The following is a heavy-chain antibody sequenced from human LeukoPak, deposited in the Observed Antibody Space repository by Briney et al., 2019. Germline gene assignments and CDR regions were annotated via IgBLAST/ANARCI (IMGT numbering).Heavy chain of an antibody. CDR2: IHNGGST. CDR1: GGPFSGYF. D-gene: IGHD3-10*01. J-gene: IGHJ4*02. CDR3: ARRYSYNLGSFPFDF. Sequence: SETLSLTCAVSGGPFSGYFWSWVRQSSGKELEWIGEIHNGGSTNYNPSLNSRVTISEHTSKNQFYLNLSSVTAAHTAVYSCARRYSYNLGSFPFDFWGQGTLVTVSP. V-gene: IGHV4-34*01.